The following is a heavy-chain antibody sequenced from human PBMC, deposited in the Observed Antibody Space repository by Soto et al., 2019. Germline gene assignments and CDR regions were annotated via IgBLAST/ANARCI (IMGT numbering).Heavy chain of an antibody. CDR3: ATDSYDSSGGTLNDY. CDR1: RYTLTELS. Sequence: VSVKVSCKVSRYTLTELSMHWVRQAPGKGLEWMGGFDPEDGETIYAQKFQGRVTMTEDTSTDTAYMELSSLRSEDTAVYYCATDSYDSSGGTLNDYWGQGTLVTVSS. CDR2: FDPEDGET. D-gene: IGHD3-22*01. V-gene: IGHV1-24*01. J-gene: IGHJ4*02.